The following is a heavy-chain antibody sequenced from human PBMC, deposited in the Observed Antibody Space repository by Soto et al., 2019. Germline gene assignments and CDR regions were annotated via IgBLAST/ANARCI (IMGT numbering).Heavy chain of an antibody. Sequence: VSLRLACSASGFTFSSYDMHWVRQGTGKGLEWVSAIGTTGDTYYAGSVKGRFTISRENAKNSLYLQMNSLRAGDTAIYFCSRAIGSTLFYDCGQGTVVTVSS. CDR3: SRAIGSTLFYD. CDR2: IGTTGDT. D-gene: IGHD3-22*01. J-gene: IGHJ4*02. CDR1: GFTFSSYD. V-gene: IGHV3-13*04.